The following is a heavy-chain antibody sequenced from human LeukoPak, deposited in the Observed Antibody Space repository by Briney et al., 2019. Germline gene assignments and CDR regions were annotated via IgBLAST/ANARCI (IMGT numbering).Heavy chain of an antibody. J-gene: IGHJ5*02. CDR1: GVPITDYY. Sequence: SETLSLTCNFSGVPITDYYWSWIRLAPRRGLEWIGYMYYSGDSNSNPSLEGRVTMSADTSTNQFSLRLTSVTAADTAIYYCARELPSTGNWFDHWAQGILVTVSS. CDR3: ARELPSTGNWFDH. CDR2: MYYSGDS. D-gene: IGHD1-14*01. V-gene: IGHV4-59*01.